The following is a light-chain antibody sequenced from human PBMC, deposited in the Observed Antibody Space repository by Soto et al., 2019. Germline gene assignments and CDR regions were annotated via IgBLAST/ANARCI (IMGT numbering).Light chain of an antibody. Sequence: EIVLTQSPGTLSLSPGERATLSCRASQSVNNNYLAWYQQKPGQPPRLLIYGASSSAIGIPDRFSGGGYGTDFTLASSRLEPEDFAVDYCQQYGSSPPTCGGGTKVAIK. V-gene: IGKV3-20*01. CDR2: GAS. CDR3: QQYGSSPPT. CDR1: QSVNNNY. J-gene: IGKJ4*01.